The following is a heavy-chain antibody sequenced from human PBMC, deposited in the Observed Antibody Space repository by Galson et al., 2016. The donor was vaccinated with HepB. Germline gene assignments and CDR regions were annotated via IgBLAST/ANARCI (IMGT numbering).Heavy chain of an antibody. Sequence: ETLSLTCSVSGDSISSSGSFWGWIRQPPGKGLEWIGTIYFTGTTYYIPSLKRRVTMSVGTSKNQFSLKLTSVTAADTAVYYCARQTHRYSNAFDPWGQGTLVTVSS. CDR1: GDSISSSGSF. CDR3: ARQTHRYSNAFDP. J-gene: IGHJ5*02. V-gene: IGHV4-39*01. D-gene: IGHD4-11*01. CDR2: IYFTGTT.